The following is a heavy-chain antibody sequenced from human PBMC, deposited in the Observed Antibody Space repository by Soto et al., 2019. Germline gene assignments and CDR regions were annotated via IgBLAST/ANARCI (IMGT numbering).Heavy chain of an antibody. J-gene: IGHJ4*02. CDR1: EFSFSTYA. CDR2: ISAGGSTT. Sequence: GGSLRLSCAASEFSFSTYALSWVRQAPGKGLEWVSTISAGGSTTYYADFVKGRFTISRDNSRNKLYLQMNSLRAEDTAVYYCAKLHFDFDSWGQGTPVTVSS. CDR3: AKLHFDFDS. V-gene: IGHV3-23*01.